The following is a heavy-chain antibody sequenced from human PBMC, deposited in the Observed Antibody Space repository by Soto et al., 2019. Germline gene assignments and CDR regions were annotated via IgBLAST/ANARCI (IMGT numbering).Heavy chain of an antibody. J-gene: IGHJ4*02. Sequence: QVQLVQSGPEVKKPGSSVKVSCKASGDTFNSYVITWVRQAPGQGLEWLGGIITAFGTTSYAQNFQDRLTITAVEAATTDHMALSSRPSDDKAMYYCTRSYGYTFGGSLDNWGKGTLVTVSS. CDR3: TRSYGYTFGGSLDN. CDR1: GDTFNSYV. CDR2: IITAFGTT. V-gene: IGHV1-69*01. D-gene: IGHD5-18*01.